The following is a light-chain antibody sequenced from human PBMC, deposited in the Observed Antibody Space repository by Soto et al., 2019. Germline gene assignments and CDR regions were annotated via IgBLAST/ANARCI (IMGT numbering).Light chain of an antibody. CDR1: YSNIGAGSD. CDR3: QSYDSSLSVWM. CDR2: ENS. J-gene: IGLJ3*02. V-gene: IGLV1-40*01. Sequence: QSVLTQPPSVSGAPGQRVTISCAGSYSNIGAGSDVHWYQHLPGTAPKLLIYENSNRPSGVPDRFSGSKSGTSGSLDITGLQAEDEADYYCQSYDSSLSVWMFGGGTKLTVL.